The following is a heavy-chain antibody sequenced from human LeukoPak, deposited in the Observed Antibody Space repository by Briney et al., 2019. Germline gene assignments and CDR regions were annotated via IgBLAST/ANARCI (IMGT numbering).Heavy chain of an antibody. CDR1: GYTFTSYA. Sequence: ASVKVSCKASGYTFTSYAMHWVRQAPGQRLEWMGWSNAGNGNTKYSQEFQGRVTTTRDTSTSTVYMELSSLRSEDTAVYYCARPHRDSSSWSPAEYFQHWGQGTLVTVSS. D-gene: IGHD6-13*01. J-gene: IGHJ1*01. CDR2: SNAGNGNT. CDR3: ARPHRDSSSWSPAEYFQH. V-gene: IGHV1-3*02.